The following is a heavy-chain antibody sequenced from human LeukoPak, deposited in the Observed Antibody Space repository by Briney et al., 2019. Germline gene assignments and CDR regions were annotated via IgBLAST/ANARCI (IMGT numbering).Heavy chain of an antibody. Sequence: SETLSLTCAVYGGSFSGYYWSWIRQPPGKGLEWIGEINHSGSTNYNPSLKSRVTISVDTSKNQFSLKLSSVTAADTAVYYGARGPRGFRLGNSYFDYWGQGTLVTVSS. CDR1: GGSFSGYY. V-gene: IGHV4-34*01. CDR2: INHSGST. J-gene: IGHJ4*02. CDR3: ARGPRGFRLGNSYFDY. D-gene: IGHD6-25*01.